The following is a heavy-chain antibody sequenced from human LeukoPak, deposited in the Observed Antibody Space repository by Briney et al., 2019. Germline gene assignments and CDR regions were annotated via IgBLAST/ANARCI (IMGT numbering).Heavy chain of an antibody. J-gene: IGHJ4*02. CDR3: AGDYVSYYFDY. D-gene: IGHD3-16*01. V-gene: IGHV4-39*02. Sequence: SETLSLTCTLSGGSICSSSYYWGWIRQPPGKGLEWIGTIYYSGSTSYCPSLKSRVTISVDTSKNQFSLKLSSVTAADTAVYYRAGDYVSYYFDYWGQGTLVTVSS. CDR2: IYYSGST. CDR1: GGSICSSSYY.